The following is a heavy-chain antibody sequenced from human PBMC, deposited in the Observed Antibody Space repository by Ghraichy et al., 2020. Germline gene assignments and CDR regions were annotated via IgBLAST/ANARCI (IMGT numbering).Heavy chain of an antibody. V-gene: IGHV3-33*01. CDR3: ARVDAYNVLDY. D-gene: IGHD5-24*01. CDR1: GFAFSKYG. CDR2: IWYDGSKK. J-gene: IGHJ4*02. Sequence: GSLRLSCAASGFAFSKYGMHWVRQAPGNGLEWVAVIWYDGSKKYYADSVKDRFTISRDDSKNTIYLQMNGLRAEDTALYYCARVDAYNVLDYWGQGTQVTVSS.